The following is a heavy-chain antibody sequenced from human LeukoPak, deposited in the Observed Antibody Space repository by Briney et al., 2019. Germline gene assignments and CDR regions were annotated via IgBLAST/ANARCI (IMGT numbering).Heavy chain of an antibody. J-gene: IGHJ4*02. CDR2: IRNKANSYTT. CDR3: ARGYCSGGTCYGGDY. D-gene: IGHD2-15*01. V-gene: IGHV3-72*01. CDR1: GFTFSDHY. Sequence: PGGSLRLSCAASGFTFSDHYMDWVRQAPGKGLEWVGRIRNKANSYTTEYAASVKGRFTISRDDSENSLYLQMNSLKTEDTAVYYCARGYCSGGTCYGGDYWGQGTLVTVSS.